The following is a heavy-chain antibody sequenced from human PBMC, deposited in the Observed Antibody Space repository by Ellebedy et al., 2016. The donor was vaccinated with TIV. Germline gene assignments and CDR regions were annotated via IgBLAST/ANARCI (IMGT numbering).Heavy chain of an antibody. J-gene: IGHJ3*02. CDR1: GGTFSSYA. Sequence: ASVKVSCKASGGTFSSYAISWVRQAPGQGLEWMGWINPNSGGTNYAQKFQGRVTMTRDTSISTAYMELRRLRSDDTAVYYCARDQRKDAFDIWGQGTMVTVSS. CDR2: INPNSGGT. V-gene: IGHV1-2*02. CDR3: ARDQRKDAFDI.